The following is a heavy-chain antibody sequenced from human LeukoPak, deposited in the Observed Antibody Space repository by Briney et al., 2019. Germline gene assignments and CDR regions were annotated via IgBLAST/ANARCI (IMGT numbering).Heavy chain of an antibody. CDR3: ARALRFLEWLSY. Sequence: GASVKVSCKASGGTFSSYAISWVRQAPGQGLEWMGGIIPIFGTANYAQKFQGRVTITADESTSTAYMELRSLRSDDTAVYYCARALRFLEWLSYWGQGTLVTVSS. D-gene: IGHD3-3*01. V-gene: IGHV1-69*01. CDR2: IIPIFGTA. CDR1: GGTFSSYA. J-gene: IGHJ4*02.